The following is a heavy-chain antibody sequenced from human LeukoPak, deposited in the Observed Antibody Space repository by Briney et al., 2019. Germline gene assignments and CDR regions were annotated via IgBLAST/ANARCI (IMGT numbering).Heavy chain of an antibody. CDR1: GYTFTGYY. J-gene: IGHJ3*02. Sequence: GASVKVSCKASGYTFTGYYMHWVRQAPGQGREWMGWINPNSGGTNYAQKFQGRVTMTRDTSISTAYMELSRLRSDDTAVYYCARDGMVRAFGAFDIWGQGTMVTVSS. D-gene: IGHD3-10*01. CDR3: ARDGMVRAFGAFDI. V-gene: IGHV1-2*02. CDR2: INPNSGGT.